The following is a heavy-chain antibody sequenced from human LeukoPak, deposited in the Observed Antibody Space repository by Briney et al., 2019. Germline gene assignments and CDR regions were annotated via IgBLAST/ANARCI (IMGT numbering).Heavy chain of an antibody. CDR3: ARGRGLGSGSYYYYFDF. V-gene: IGHV3-33*01. J-gene: IGHJ4*02. D-gene: IGHD3-22*01. Sequence: GTSLRLSCAASGFIFSTHGMHWVRQGPGRGLEGVAIIWYDGSEKYYADSVKGRFTISRDNSKNTLYLQMDSLRAEDTAVYYCARGRGLGSGSYYYYFDFWGQGTLVTVSS. CDR1: GFIFSTHG. CDR2: IWYDGSEK.